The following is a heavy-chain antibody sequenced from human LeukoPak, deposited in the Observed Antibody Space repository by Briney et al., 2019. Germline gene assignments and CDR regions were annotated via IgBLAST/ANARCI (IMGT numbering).Heavy chain of an antibody. Sequence: XXTFSXYSMXWVRQALGKGLEWVSSISSSSSYIYYADSVKGRFTISRDNAKNSLYLQMNSLRAEDTAVYYCARAGGGGLGYFDYWGQGTLVTVSS. D-gene: IGHD2-15*01. V-gene: IGHV3-21*01. CDR1: XXTFSXYS. CDR3: ARAGGGGLGYFDY. CDR2: ISSSSSYI. J-gene: IGHJ4*02.